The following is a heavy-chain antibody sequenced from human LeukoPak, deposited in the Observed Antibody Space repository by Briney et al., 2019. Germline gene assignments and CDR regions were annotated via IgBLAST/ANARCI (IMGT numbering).Heavy chain of an antibody. CDR1: GYSISSGYY. CDR2: IYHSGST. Sequence: PSETLSLTCTVSGYSISSGYYWGWIRQPPGKGLEWIGSIYHSGSTNYNPSLKSRVTMSVDTSKNQFSLKLSSVTAADTAVYYCARDWNDILTGSGDYYYMDVWGKGTTVTIS. V-gene: IGHV4-38-2*02. D-gene: IGHD3-9*01. J-gene: IGHJ6*03. CDR3: ARDWNDILTGSGDYYYMDV.